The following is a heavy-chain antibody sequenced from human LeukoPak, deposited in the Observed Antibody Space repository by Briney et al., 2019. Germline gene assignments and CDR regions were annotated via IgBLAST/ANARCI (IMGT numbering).Heavy chain of an antibody. D-gene: IGHD4-23*01. J-gene: IGHJ6*02. CDR3: ARDATVVTPDYYYGMDV. V-gene: IGHV1-18*01. Sequence: ASVKVSCKASGYTLTSYGISWVRQAPGQGLERMRWISAYNGNTNYAQKLQGRVTMTTDTSTSTAYMELRSLRSDDTAVYYCARDATVVTPDYYYGMDVWGQGTTVTVSS. CDR2: ISAYNGNT. CDR1: GYTLTSYG.